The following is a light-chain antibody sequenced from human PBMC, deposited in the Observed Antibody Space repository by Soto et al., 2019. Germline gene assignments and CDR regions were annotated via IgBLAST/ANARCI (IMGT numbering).Light chain of an antibody. J-gene: IGKJ1*01. CDR3: QQCYSYSWT. CDR2: DAS. V-gene: IGKV1-5*01. Sequence: DIQMTQSPSPLSASIGDRVTITCRASQSIDNWLAWYQQKPGKAPQLLVYDASTLESGVPSRFSGSGSGTEFTLTISSLQPDDFATYYCQQCYSYSWTFGQGTKVDI. CDR1: QSIDNW.